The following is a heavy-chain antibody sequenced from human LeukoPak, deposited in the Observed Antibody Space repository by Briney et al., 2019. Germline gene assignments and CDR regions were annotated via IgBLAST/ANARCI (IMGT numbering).Heavy chain of an antibody. CDR2: ISAYNGNT. CDR1: GYTFTSYG. Sequence: ASVMVSCKASGYTFTSYGISWVRQAPGQGLEWMGWISAYNGNTNYAQKLQGRVTMTTDTSTSTAYMELRSLRSDDTAVYYCARGGGGWGHPDDFDYWGQGTLVTVSS. V-gene: IGHV1-18*01. D-gene: IGHD6-19*01. J-gene: IGHJ4*02. CDR3: ARGGGGWGHPDDFDY.